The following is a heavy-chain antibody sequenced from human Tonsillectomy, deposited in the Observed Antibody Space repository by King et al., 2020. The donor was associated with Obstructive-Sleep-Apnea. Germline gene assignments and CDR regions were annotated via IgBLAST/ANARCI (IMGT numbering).Heavy chain of an antibody. CDR3: ARDVGSGSYFDY. D-gene: IGHD1-26*01. J-gene: IGHJ4*02. V-gene: IGHV3-21*01. Sequence: QLVQSGGGLVKPGGSLRLSCAASRFTFSTYTMNWVRQAPGKGLEWVSSISSSNTYIYYADSVKGRFTISRDNAKNSLYLQMNSLRAEDTAMYFCARDVGSGSYFDYWGQGTLVTVSS. CDR1: RFTFSTYT. CDR2: ISSSNTYI.